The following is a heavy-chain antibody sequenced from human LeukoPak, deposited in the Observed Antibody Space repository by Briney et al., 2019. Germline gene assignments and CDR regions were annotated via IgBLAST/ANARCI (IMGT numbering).Heavy chain of an antibody. J-gene: IGHJ4*02. Sequence: ASVKIPCKASGYTFTAYYMHWVRQAPGQGLEWMGWINPNSGGTNYAQKFQGRVTMTRDTSISTAYMELSRLSSDDTAVYYCARDRVVVPAAFDYWGQGTLVTVSS. CDR3: ARDRVVVPAAFDY. D-gene: IGHD2-2*01. CDR1: GYTFTAYY. V-gene: IGHV1-2*02. CDR2: INPNSGGT.